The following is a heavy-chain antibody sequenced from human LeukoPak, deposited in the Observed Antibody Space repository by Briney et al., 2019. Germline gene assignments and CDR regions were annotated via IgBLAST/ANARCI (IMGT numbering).Heavy chain of an antibody. J-gene: IGHJ3*02. CDR2: ISGSGSTT. CDR1: GFTFSSHG. Sequence: GGSLRLSCAASGFTFSSHGMSWVRQAPGKGLEGVSVISGSGSTTKYADSVKGRFTISRDNSKNTLYLQMNSLRAEDTAVYYCAKDLFYYDSSGYLAGAFDIWGQGTMVTVSS. V-gene: IGHV3-23*01. CDR3: AKDLFYYDSSGYLAGAFDI. D-gene: IGHD3-22*01.